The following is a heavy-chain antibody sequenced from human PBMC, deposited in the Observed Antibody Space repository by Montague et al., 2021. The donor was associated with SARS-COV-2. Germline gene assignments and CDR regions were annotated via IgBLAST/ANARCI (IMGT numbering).Heavy chain of an antibody. J-gene: IGHJ4*02. CDR3: AGVRYSGGWTLDY. D-gene: IGHD6-19*01. Sequence: SETLSLTCTVSSGSISNYYWSWIRQPPGKGLEWIGYVYSSGSTNYNPSLGGRVTMSVDTSKNQFSLKLISVTAADTAVYYCAGVRYSGGWTLDYWGQGTLVTVSS. CDR1: SGSISNYY. CDR2: VYSSGST. V-gene: IGHV4-59*13.